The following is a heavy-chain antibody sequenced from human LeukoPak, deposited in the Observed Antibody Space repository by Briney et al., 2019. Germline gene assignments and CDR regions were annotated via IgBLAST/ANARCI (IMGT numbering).Heavy chain of an antibody. CDR1: GGSISSGGYS. CDR3: ARNQLRDAFDI. J-gene: IGHJ3*02. Sequence: PSETLSLTCTVSGGSISSGGYSWSWIRQPPGKGLEWIGYIYHSGSTYYNPSLKSRVTISVDRSKNQFSLKLSSVTAADTAVYYCARNQLRDAFDIWGQGTMVTVSS. D-gene: IGHD2-2*01. CDR2: IYHSGST. V-gene: IGHV4-30-2*01.